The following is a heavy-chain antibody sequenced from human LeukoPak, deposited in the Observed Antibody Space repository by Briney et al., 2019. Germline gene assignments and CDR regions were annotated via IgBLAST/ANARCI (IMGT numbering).Heavy chain of an antibody. J-gene: IGHJ4*02. V-gene: IGHV4-30-4*01. Sequence: SETLSLTCTVSGGSISSGDYYWSWIRQPPGKGLEWIGYIYYSGSTYYNPSLKSRVTISVDTSKNQSPLKLSSVTAADTAVYYCARQAYYYDSSGYSTLFDYWGQGTLVTVSS. CDR2: IYYSGST. D-gene: IGHD3-22*01. CDR3: ARQAYYYDSSGYSTLFDY. CDR1: GGSISSGDYY.